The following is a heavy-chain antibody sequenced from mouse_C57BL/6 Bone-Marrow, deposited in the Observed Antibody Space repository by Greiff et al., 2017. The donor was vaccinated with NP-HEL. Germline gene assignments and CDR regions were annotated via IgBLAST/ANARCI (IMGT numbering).Heavy chain of an antibody. Sequence: VMLVESGPELVKPGASVKISCKASGYAFSSSWMNWVKQRPGKGLEWIGRIYPGDGDTNYNGKFKGKATLTADKSSSTAYMQLSSLTSEDSAVYFCARPYYYGSSLEVWGTGTTVTVSS. D-gene: IGHD1-1*01. CDR3: ARPYYYGSSLEV. CDR2: IYPGDGDT. V-gene: IGHV1-82*01. CDR1: GYAFSSSW. J-gene: IGHJ1*03.